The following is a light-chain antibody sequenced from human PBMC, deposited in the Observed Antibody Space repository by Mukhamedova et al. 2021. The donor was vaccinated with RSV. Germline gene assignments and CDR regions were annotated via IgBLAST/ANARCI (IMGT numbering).Light chain of an antibody. Sequence: GVPSRFSGSKDASANTGILLISGLQSEDEADYYCNSRDSSGNQVFGGGTKLTVL. V-gene: IGLV5-37*01. J-gene: IGLJ2*01. CDR3: NSRDSSGNQV.